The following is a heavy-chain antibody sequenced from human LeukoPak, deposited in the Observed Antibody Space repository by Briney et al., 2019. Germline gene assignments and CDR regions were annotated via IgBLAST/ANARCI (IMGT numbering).Heavy chain of an antibody. J-gene: IGHJ2*01. CDR3: ARQSIAVAGRHFDL. CDR1: SGSISSSDYY. Sequence: PSETLSLTCTVCSGSISSSDYYWGWIRQPPGKGLEWFGSVSYSGSGYYNPSLKSRVIISVDTSKNQFSLKLSSVTAADTAVYYCARQSIAVAGRHFDLWGRGTLVTVSS. D-gene: IGHD6-19*01. CDR2: VSYSGSG. V-gene: IGHV4-39*01.